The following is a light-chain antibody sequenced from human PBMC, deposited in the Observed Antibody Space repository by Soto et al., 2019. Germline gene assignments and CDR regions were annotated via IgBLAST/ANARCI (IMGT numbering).Light chain of an antibody. V-gene: IGKV1-39*01. J-gene: IGKJ4*01. CDR2: AAS. CDR1: QYIGRY. Sequence: DIQMTQSPSSLSASVVDRVTITCRAGQYIGRYLNWYQQKPGKAPKLLIYAASSLHSGVPSRFSGSGSGTDFTLNISSLQPEDFATYSCQQTYRTPLTFGGGTKVDI. CDR3: QQTYRTPLT.